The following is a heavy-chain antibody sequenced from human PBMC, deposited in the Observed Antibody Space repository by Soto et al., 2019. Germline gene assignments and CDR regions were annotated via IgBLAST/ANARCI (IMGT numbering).Heavy chain of an antibody. J-gene: IGHJ4*02. Sequence: EVQVVESGGGLVQPGGSLTLSCVVSGSTIDDYAMHWVRQVPGKGLEWVSGIFWVGGGTGYADSVMGRFTISRDRARSSLSLQMSSLRIEDTAVYYCGKDLSRGGLESWGQGTRVTVSS. V-gene: IGHV3-9*01. CDR1: GSTIDDYA. CDR2: IFWVGGGT. CDR3: GKDLSRGGLES. D-gene: IGHD3-16*01.